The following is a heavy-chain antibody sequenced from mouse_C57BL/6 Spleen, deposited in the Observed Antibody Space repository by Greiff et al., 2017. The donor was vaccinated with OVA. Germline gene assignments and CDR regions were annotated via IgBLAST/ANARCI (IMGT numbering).Heavy chain of an antibody. V-gene: IGHV5-16*01. D-gene: IGHD1-1*01. CDR1: GFTFSDYY. J-gene: IGHJ1*03. CDR2: INYDGSST. Sequence: EVKLMESEGGLVQPGSSMKLSCTASGFTFSDYYMAWVRQVPEKGLEWVANINYDGSSTYYLDSLKSRFIISRDNAKNILYLQMSSLKSEDTATYYCARDPHYGSSSSVDVWGTGTTVTVSS. CDR3: ARDPHYGSSSSVDV.